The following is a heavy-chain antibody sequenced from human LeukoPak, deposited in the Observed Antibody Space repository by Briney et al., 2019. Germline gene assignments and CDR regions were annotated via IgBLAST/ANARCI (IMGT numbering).Heavy chain of an antibody. CDR2: ISGGGGST. CDR3: VRALRNCGGDCYRRTPFDY. V-gene: IGHV3-23*01. J-gene: IGHJ4*02. CDR1: AFTFSSSP. D-gene: IGHD2-21*02. Sequence: GGSLRLSCAASAFTFSSSPMSWVRQAPGKGLEWVSGISGGGGSTYYADSVKRRFTISRDNSKNTLYLQMNSLRAEDTALYYCVRALRNCGGDCYRRTPFDYWGQGTLVTVSS.